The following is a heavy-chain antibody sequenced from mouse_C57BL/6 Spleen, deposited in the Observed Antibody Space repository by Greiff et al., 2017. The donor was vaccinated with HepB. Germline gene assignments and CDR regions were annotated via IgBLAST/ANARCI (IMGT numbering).Heavy chain of an antibody. Sequence: VQLQESGAELVRPGASVTLSCKASGYTFTDYEMHWVKQTPVHGLEWIGAIDPETGGTAYNQKFKGKAILTADKSSSTAYMELRSLTSEDSAVYYCTRRGWSDYWGQGTTLTVSS. J-gene: IGHJ2*01. V-gene: IGHV1-15*01. CDR1: GYTFTDYE. CDR3: TRRGWSDY. CDR2: IDPETGGT. D-gene: IGHD2-3*01.